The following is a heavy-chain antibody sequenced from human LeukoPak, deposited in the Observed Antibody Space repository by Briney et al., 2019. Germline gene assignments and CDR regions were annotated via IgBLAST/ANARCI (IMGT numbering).Heavy chain of an antibody. Sequence: ASVKVSCKASGYTFTGYYMHWVRQAPGQGLEWMGWINPNSGGTNYAQKFQGRVTMTRDTSISIAYMELSRLRSDDTAVYYCARDRADYGDFGYWGQGTLVTVSS. J-gene: IGHJ4*02. CDR2: INPNSGGT. D-gene: IGHD4-17*01. CDR1: GYTFTGYY. CDR3: ARDRADYGDFGY. V-gene: IGHV1-2*02.